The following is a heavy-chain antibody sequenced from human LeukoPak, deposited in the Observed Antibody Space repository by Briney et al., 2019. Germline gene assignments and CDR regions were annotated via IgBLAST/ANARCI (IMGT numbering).Heavy chain of an antibody. D-gene: IGHD3-3*01. V-gene: IGHV3-30*04. CDR1: GFTFSSYA. CDR3: ARVKERFLEWFHPVWFDP. Sequence: PGGSLRLSCAASGFTFSSYAMHWVRQAPGKGLEWVAVISYDGSNKYYADSVKGRFTISRDNSKNTLYLQMNSLRAEDTAVYYCARVKERFLEWFHPVWFDPWGQGTLVTVSS. CDR2: ISYDGSNK. J-gene: IGHJ5*02.